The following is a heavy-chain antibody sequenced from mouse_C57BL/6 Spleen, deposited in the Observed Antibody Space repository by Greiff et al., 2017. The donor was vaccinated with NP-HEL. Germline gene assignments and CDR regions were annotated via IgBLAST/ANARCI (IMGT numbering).Heavy chain of an antibody. J-gene: IGHJ1*03. D-gene: IGHD1-1*01. CDR1: GFSFTSYG. Sequence: QVQLKESGPGLVAPSQCLSITCTVSGFSFTSYGVHWVRQPPGKGLEWLVVIWSDGSTTYNSALKSRLSISKDNSKSQVFLKMNSLQTDDTAMYYCARHNYYGSSYGYFDVWGTGTTVTVSS. CDR2: IWSDGST. CDR3: ARHNYYGSSYGYFDV. V-gene: IGHV2-6-1*01.